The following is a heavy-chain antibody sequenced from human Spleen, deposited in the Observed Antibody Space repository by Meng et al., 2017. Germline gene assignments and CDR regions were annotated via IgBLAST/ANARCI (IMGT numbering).Heavy chain of an antibody. CDR2: SDYSGST. CDR1: GCSINSGGYY. D-gene: IGHD6-6*01. CDR3: AKVAGIRARSWFDP. J-gene: IGHJ5*02. Sequence: LQESGQGQGQPSQTLSLSCTVSGCSINSGGYYWSWIPQHPGKGLGWIGHSDYSGSTNYNPSLKSRLTISVDKSMNQFSLKLSSVTAADTAVYYCAKVAGIRARSWFDPWGQGILVTVSS. V-gene: IGHV4-31*03.